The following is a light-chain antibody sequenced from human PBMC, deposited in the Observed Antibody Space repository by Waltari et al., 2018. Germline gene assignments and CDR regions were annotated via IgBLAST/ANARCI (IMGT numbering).Light chain of an antibody. CDR2: ATS. Sequence: EAVLTQTQGTLSLSQGEGVTSSCRASRSISSSSLAWYQQKPGQAPRLLIYATSTRATGIPDRFRGSGSGTDFTLTISRLEPEDFAVYYCQQFGNSVVTFGGGAKVEIK. CDR1: RSISSSS. J-gene: IGKJ4*01. CDR3: QQFGNSVVT. V-gene: IGKV3-20*01.